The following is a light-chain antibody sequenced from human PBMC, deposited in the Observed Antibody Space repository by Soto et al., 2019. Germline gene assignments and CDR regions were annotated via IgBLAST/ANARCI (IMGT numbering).Light chain of an antibody. CDR1: ESVSDD. V-gene: IGKV3-15*01. CDR3: QQYYNWPPWT. J-gene: IGKJ1*01. CDR2: RAS. Sequence: IVLTQSPANLSVSPGERATLSCRASESVSDDLAWYQQKPGRAPRLLIYRASTRAAGVSARISGSGSGTEFTLSISSLQPEDSAVYYCQQYYNWPPWTFGQGTKVDIK.